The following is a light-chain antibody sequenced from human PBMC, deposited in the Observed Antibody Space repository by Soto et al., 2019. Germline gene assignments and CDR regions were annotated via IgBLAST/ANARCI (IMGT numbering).Light chain of an antibody. Sequence: DIQMTQSPSSLSASVGDRVTITCRASQGISNYLAWYQQRPGKVPRLLIYAASTFQSGVPSRFSGSGSGTDFTLTISSLQPDGVATYYGQNYHCAPFTFGPGTKVDIK. CDR1: QGISNY. J-gene: IGKJ3*01. CDR2: AAS. CDR3: QNYHCAPFT. V-gene: IGKV1-27*01.